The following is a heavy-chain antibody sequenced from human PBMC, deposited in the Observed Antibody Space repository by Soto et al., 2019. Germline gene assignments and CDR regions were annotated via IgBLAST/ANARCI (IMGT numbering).Heavy chain of an antibody. Sequence: QVQLVQSGAEVKKPGSSVKVSCKASRGTFGNYAISWVRQAPGQGLEWVGKAIPVFGIANYAQKFEGRVTITADRFTNTAYMELSSLRSEDTALYYCVRVAVPGIYGEDVWGQGTTFTVSS. CDR2: AIPVFGIA. V-gene: IGHV1-69*09. CDR3: VRVAVPGIYGEDV. J-gene: IGHJ6*02. D-gene: IGHD3-10*01. CDR1: RGTFGNYA.